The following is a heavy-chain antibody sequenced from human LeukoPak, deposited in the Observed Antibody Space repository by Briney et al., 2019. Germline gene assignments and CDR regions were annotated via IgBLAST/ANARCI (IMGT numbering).Heavy chain of an antibody. V-gene: IGHV1-2*02. D-gene: IGHD3-3*01. CDR3: ARIITTPSADAFDI. J-gene: IGHJ3*02. CDR2: INPNSGGT. CDR1: GYTSTGYY. Sequence: ASVKVSCKASGYTSTGYYMHWVRPAPGQGLEWMGWINPNSGGTNYAQKFQGRVTMTRDTSISTAYMELSRLRSDDTAVYYCARIITTPSADAFDIWGQGTMVTVSS.